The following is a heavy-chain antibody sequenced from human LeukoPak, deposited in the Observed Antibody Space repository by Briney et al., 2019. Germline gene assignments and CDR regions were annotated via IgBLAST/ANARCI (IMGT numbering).Heavy chain of an antibody. D-gene: IGHD2-15*01. CDR3: ATGKYSSGGSCYPLDY. J-gene: IGHJ4*02. Sequence: VASVKVSCKVSGYTLTELSMHWVRQAPGKGLEWMGGFDPEDGETIYAQKFQGRVTMTEDTSTDTAYMELSSLRSEDTAVYYCATGKYSSGGSCYPLDYWGQGTLVTVSS. CDR1: GYTLTELS. CDR2: FDPEDGET. V-gene: IGHV1-24*01.